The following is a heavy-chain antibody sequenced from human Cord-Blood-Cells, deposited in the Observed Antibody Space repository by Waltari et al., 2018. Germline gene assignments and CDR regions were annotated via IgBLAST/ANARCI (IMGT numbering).Heavy chain of an antibody. D-gene: IGHD3-22*01. V-gene: IGHV3-7*01. J-gene: IGHJ4*02. Sequence: EVQLVESGGGLVQPGGSLRLSCAASGFTFSSYWMSWVRQAPGKGLEWVANIKQDGSEKYYVDSVKGRFTISRDNAKNSLYLQMNSLRAEDTAVYYCARDRYYDSSGYYYEGYWGQGTLVTVSS. CDR2: IKQDGSEK. CDR3: ARDRYYDSSGYYYEGY. CDR1: GFTFSSYW.